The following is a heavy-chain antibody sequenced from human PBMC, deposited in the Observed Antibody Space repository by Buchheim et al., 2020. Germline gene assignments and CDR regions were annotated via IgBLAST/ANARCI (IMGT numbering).Heavy chain of an antibody. CDR3: ARASGHYDYVWGSYFY. V-gene: IGHV1-46*03. Sequence: QVQLVQSGAEVKKPGASVKVSCKASGYTFTSYYMHWVRQAPGQGLEWMGIINPSGGSTSYAQKFQGRVTMTRDMSTSTVYMELSSLRSEDTAVYYCARASGHYDYVWGSYFYWGQGTL. CDR1: GYTFTSYY. D-gene: IGHD3-16*01. CDR2: INPSGGST. J-gene: IGHJ4*02.